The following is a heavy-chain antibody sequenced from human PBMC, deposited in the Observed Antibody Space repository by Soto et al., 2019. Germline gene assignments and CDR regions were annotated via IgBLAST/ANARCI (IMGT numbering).Heavy chain of an antibody. Sequence: SETLSLTCTVSGGSISSGGYYWSWIRQHPGKGLEWIGYIYYSGSTYYNPSLKSRVTISVDTSKNQFSLKLSSVTAADTAVYYCARDSRSGGKPYYFDYWGQGTLVTVSS. D-gene: IGHD2-15*01. CDR1: GGSISSGGYY. J-gene: IGHJ4*02. CDR2: IYYSGST. V-gene: IGHV4-31*03. CDR3: ARDSRSGGKPYYFDY.